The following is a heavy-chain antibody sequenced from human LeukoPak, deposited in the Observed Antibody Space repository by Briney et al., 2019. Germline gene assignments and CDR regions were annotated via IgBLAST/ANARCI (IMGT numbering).Heavy chain of an antibody. J-gene: IGHJ4*02. CDR2: IGIDSGNT. CDR1: GFTLSDYS. Sequence: GGSLRLSCAVSGFTLSDYSMNWVRQAPGKGLEWISYIGIDSGNTNYADSVKGRFTISGDKAKNSLYLQMNRLRVEDTAVYYCARDYKYAFDNWGQGTLVTVSS. V-gene: IGHV3-48*01. D-gene: IGHD5-24*01. CDR3: ARDYKYAFDN.